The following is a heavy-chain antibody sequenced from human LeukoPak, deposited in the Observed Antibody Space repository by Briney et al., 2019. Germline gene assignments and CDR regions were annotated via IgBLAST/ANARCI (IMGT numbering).Heavy chain of an antibody. CDR3: ARHQEYSYGPVGYFDL. J-gene: IGHJ2*01. Sequence: RGESLKISCKGSGYSFTSYWIGWVRQMPGKGLEWMGIIYPGDSDTRYSPSFQGQVTISADKSISTAYLQWSSLKASDTAMYYCARHQEYSYGPVGYFDLWGRGTLVTVSS. CDR2: IYPGDSDT. D-gene: IGHD5-18*01. CDR1: GYSFTSYW. V-gene: IGHV5-51*01.